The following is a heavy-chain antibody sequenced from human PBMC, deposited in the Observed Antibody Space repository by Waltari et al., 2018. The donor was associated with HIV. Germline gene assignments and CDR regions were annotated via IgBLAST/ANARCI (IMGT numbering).Heavy chain of an antibody. CDR2: IRRGNNEK. J-gene: IGHJ4*02. CDR1: GFEFRHYS. V-gene: IGHV3-21*04. D-gene: IGHD3-10*01. Sequence: DVYLVESGCVVVTTGGSIRLTCEASGFEFRHYSLNWVRPSPMRGLEWVASIRRGNNEKNYLDSVRGRFVISRDNSESSVYLQMDSLREEDTATYFCVRDDPGYGPIDYWGQGTLVTV. CDR3: VRDDPGYGPIDY.